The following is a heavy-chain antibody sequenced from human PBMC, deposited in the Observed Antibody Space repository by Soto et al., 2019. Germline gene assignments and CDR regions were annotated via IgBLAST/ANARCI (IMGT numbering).Heavy chain of an antibody. CDR1: GFSLSTGRMG. Sequence: QVTLKESGPVLVKPTETLTLTCTVSGFSLSTGRMGVSWIRQPPGKALEWLAHIFSDNERSYSTSMQGRLTIPKDPSGSQVVLSMTNLDPVDTGTYYCVRMNADSYQFYYAMDVWGQGTTVTVSS. V-gene: IGHV2-26*01. D-gene: IGHD4-17*01. CDR2: IFSDNER. J-gene: IGHJ6*02. CDR3: VRMNADSYQFYYAMDV.